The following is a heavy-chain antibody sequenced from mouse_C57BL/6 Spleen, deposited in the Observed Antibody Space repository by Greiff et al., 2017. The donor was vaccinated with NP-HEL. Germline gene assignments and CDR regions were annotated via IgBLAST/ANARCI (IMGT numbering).Heavy chain of an antibody. CDR1: GFTFSSYA. Sequence: DVKLVESGGGLVKPGGSLKLSCAASGFTFSSYAMSWVRQTPEKRLEWVATISDGGSYTYYPDNVKGRFTISRDNAKNNLYLQMSHLKSEDTAMYYCARGYYSNYLYWYFDVWGTGTTVTVAS. CDR2: ISDGGSYT. J-gene: IGHJ1*03. V-gene: IGHV5-4*03. D-gene: IGHD2-5*01. CDR3: ARGYYSNYLYWYFDV.